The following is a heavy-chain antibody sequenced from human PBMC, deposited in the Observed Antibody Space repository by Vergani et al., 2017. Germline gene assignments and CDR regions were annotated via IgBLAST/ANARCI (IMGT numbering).Heavy chain of an antibody. J-gene: IGHJ3*02. D-gene: IGHD5-24*01. CDR3: ARDHRDYNNYTGTFDI. V-gene: IGHV3-11*01. Sequence: QVQLVESGGGLVKPGGSLRLSCAASGLSFSDHYMTWIRQAPGKGLEWGSYISNSGNTIEYADSVKGRFSIARDNAKSSLFLQMHSLRAEDTAVYYCARDHRDYNNYTGTFDIWGQGSMVTVSS. CDR1: GLSFSDHY. CDR2: ISNSGNTI.